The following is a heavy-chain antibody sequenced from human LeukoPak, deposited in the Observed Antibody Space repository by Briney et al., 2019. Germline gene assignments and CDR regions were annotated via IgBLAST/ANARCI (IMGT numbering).Heavy chain of an antibody. J-gene: IGHJ4*02. CDR1: GGSFSGYY. V-gene: IGHV4-34*01. Sequence: PSETLSLTCAVYGGSFSGYYWSWIRQPPGKGLEWIGEINHSGSTNYSPSLKSRVTISVDTSKNQFSLKLSSVTAADTAVYYCARVQGSVVPAATPFDYWGQGTLVTVSS. D-gene: IGHD2-2*01. CDR3: ARVQGSVVPAATPFDY. CDR2: INHSGST.